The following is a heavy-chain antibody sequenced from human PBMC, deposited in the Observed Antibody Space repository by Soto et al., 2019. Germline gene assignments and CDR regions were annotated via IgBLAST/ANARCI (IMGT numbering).Heavy chain of an antibody. CDR1: GGSIRSGGYY. D-gene: IGHD2-21*02. J-gene: IGHJ6*02. CDR2: IYYSGST. CDR3: ARLTIVVVTAIPYYYYYGMDV. Sequence: SETLSLTCTVSGGSIRSGGYYWSWIRQHPGKGLEWIGYIYYSGSTYYNPSLKSRVTISVDTSKNQFSLKLSPVTAADTAVYYCARLTIVVVTAIPYYYYYGMDVWGQGTTVTVSS. V-gene: IGHV4-31*03.